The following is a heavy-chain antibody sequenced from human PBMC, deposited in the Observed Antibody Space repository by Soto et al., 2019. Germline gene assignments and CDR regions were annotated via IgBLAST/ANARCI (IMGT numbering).Heavy chain of an antibody. CDR2: IYYTGNT. D-gene: IGHD3-22*01. Sequence: SETLSLTCTVSGGSISSGDYYWTWIRQFPGKGLEWIGYIYYTGNTYYNPSLKSRVTISVDTSKTQFSLKLTSVTAADTAVYYCARDHYYDPGYYRGNGFDIWGQGTMVTVSS. V-gene: IGHV4-31*03. J-gene: IGHJ3*02. CDR3: ARDHYYDPGYYRGNGFDI. CDR1: GGSISSGDYY.